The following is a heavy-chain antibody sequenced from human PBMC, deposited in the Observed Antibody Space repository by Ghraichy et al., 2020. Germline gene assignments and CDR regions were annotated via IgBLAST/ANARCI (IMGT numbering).Heavy chain of an antibody. CDR3: ATDFTGDSVSSSFDP. Sequence: GGSLRLSCAASGFTFSVFTMTWVRQAPGKGLEWVSSITSSSSYTYYADSVRGRFTISRDNAKNSLYLQMNSLRDGDAAVYYCATDFTGDSVSSSFDPWGQGILVTVSS. CDR2: ITSSSSYT. D-gene: IGHD4-17*01. CDR1: GFTFSVFT. J-gene: IGHJ5*02. V-gene: IGHV3-21*01.